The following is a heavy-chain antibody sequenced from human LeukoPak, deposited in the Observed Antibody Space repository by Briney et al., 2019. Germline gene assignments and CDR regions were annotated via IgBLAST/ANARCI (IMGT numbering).Heavy chain of an antibody. V-gene: IGHV1-8*01. D-gene: IGHD6-19*01. CDR3: ARVWAKYSSGWYTWRGDDAFDI. CDR2: MNPNSGNT. Sequence: ASVTVSCKASGYTFTSYDINWVRQATGQGPEWMGWMNPNSGNTGYAQKFQGRVTMTRNTSISTAYMELSSLRSEDTAVYYCARVWAKYSSGWYTWRGDDAFDIWGQGTMVTVSS. CDR1: GYTFTSYD. J-gene: IGHJ3*02.